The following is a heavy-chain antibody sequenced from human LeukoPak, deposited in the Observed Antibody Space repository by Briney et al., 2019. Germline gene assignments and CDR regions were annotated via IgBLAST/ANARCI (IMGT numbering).Heavy chain of an antibody. Sequence: SQTLSLTCTVSGGSISSGGYYWSWLRQHPGKGLEWIGYIYYSGSTYYNPSLKSRVTISVDTSKNQFSLKLSSVTAADTAVYYCARGMYYDSSGYGPYYYYYGMDVWGQGTTVTVSS. CDR1: GGSISSGGYY. D-gene: IGHD3-22*01. CDR2: IYYSGST. CDR3: ARGMYYDSSGYGPYYYYYGMDV. J-gene: IGHJ6*02. V-gene: IGHV4-31*03.